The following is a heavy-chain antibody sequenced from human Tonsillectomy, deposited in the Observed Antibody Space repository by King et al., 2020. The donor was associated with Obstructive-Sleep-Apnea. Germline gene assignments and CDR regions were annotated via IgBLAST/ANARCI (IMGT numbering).Heavy chain of an antibody. Sequence: QLQESGPGLVKPSETLSLTCTGSGGSISSYYWSWIRQPPGKGLEWIGYIYYSGSTNYNPSLKSRVTISVDTSKNQFSLKLSSVTAADTAVYYCARYDSSGYYSTNFDYWGQGTLVTVSS. CDR1: GGSISSYY. CDR3: ARYDSSGYYSTNFDY. CDR2: IYYSGST. V-gene: IGHV4-59*01. D-gene: IGHD3-22*01. J-gene: IGHJ4*02.